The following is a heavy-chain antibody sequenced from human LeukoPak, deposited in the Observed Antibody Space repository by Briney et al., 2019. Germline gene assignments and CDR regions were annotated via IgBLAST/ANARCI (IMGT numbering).Heavy chain of an antibody. D-gene: IGHD3-22*01. Sequence: ASVKVSCKTSGYTFTHYVINWVRQAPGQGLKWMGWISGYNGNTNYAQKLQGRVTMTTDTSTSTAYMDLRSLRSDDTAVYFCAKGRYYDASGSSGGDAFDIWGQGTMVTVSS. CDR2: ISGYNGNT. V-gene: IGHV1-18*01. CDR1: GYTFTHYV. J-gene: IGHJ3*02. CDR3: AKGRYYDASGSSGGDAFDI.